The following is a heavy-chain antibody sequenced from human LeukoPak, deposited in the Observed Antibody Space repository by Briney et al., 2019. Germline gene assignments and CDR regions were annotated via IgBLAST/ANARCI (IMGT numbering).Heavy chain of an antibody. D-gene: IGHD5-12*01. CDR2: IWYDGSNK. J-gene: IGHJ4*02. CDR3: AREGWLRFRPFDY. V-gene: IGHV3-33*01. CDR1: GFTFSSYG. Sequence: SGRSLRLSCAASGFTFSSYGMHWVRQAPGKGLEWVAVIWYDGSNKYYADSVKGRFTISRDNSKNTLYLQMNSPRAEDTAVYYCAREGWLRFRPFDYWGQGTLVTVSS.